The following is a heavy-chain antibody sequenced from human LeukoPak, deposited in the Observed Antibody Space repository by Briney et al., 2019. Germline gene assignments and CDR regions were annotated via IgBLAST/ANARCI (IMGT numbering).Heavy chain of an antibody. J-gene: IGHJ5*01. V-gene: IGHV6-1*01. CDR2: TYYRSTWST. Sequence: SQTLSLTCNISGDSVSSHTAAWNWIRQSPSRGLEWPGRTYYRSTWSTDYAVSVQSRITINPDTSRNHFSLQLSSVTPEDTAVYYCARDRGGFDSWGQGTLVTVSS. CDR3: ARDRGGFDS. CDR1: GDSVSSHTAA. D-gene: IGHD3-10*01.